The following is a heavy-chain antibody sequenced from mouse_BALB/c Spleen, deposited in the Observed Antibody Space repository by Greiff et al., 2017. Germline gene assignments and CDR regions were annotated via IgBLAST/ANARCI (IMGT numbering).Heavy chain of an antibody. V-gene: IGHV3-2*02. CDR2: ISYSGST. CDR3: ASYYYGSSYWYFDV. CDR1: GYSITSDYA. D-gene: IGHD1-1*01. Sequence: EVHLVESGPGLVKPSQSLSLTCTVTGYSITSDYAWNWIRQFPGNKLEWMGYISYSGSTSYNPSLKSRISITRDTSKNQFFLQLNSVTTEDTATYYCASYYYGSSYWYFDVWGAGTTVTVSS. J-gene: IGHJ1*01.